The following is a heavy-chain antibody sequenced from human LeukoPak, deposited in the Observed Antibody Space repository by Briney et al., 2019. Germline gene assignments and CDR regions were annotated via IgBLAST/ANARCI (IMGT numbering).Heavy chain of an antibody. CDR1: RFTFSNYA. Sequence: GGSLRLSCGASRFTFSNYAMTWVRQAPGKGLERVSGIEGDGSGTYYADSVRGRFIVSRDNSKHTLFLQMNRLRAEDAAVYYCAKDSVSQNGIFDPFDLWGQGTLVTVSS. CDR3: AKDSVSQNGIFDPFDL. D-gene: IGHD2-15*01. V-gene: IGHV3-23*03. J-gene: IGHJ3*01. CDR2: IEGDGSGT.